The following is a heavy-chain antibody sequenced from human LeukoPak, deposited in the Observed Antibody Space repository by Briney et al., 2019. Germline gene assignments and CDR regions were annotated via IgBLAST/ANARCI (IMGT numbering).Heavy chain of an antibody. Sequence: PGGSLRLSCAASGFTFGSYSMDWVRQAPGKGLEWVSHISSGSNSINYADSVKGRFTISRDNSKNTVFLQMNSLRAEDTGVYYCARGGCARSSCYDNWGQGTLVTVSS. CDR1: GFTFGSYS. V-gene: IGHV3-48*01. CDR2: ISSGSNSI. J-gene: IGHJ4*02. D-gene: IGHD6-13*01. CDR3: ARGGCARSSCYDN.